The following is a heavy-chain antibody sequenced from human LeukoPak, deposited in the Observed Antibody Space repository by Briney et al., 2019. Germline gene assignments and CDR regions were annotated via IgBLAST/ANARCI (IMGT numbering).Heavy chain of an antibody. D-gene: IGHD2-2*01. CDR2: LNPNSGGT. CDR1: GYTFTGYY. J-gene: IGHJ4*02. V-gene: IGHV1-2*02. Sequence: ASVKVSCKASGYTFTGYYMHWVRQAPGQGLEWMGWLNPNSGGTNYAQKFQGRATMTRDTSISTAYMVLSRLRSDDTAVYYCARDVEEYCSSTSCYIVDYWGQGTLVTVSS. CDR3: ARDVEEYCSSTSCYIVDY.